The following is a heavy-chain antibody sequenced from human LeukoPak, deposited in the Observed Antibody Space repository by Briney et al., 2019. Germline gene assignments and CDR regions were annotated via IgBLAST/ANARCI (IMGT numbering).Heavy chain of an antibody. CDR3: ARDIYPNIAAANRTYYYYYGMDV. J-gene: IGHJ6*02. CDR2: INPNSGGT. CDR1: GYTFTGYY. V-gene: IGHV1-2*02. D-gene: IGHD6-13*01. Sequence: GASVKVSCKASGYTFTGYYMHWVRQAPGQGLEWMGWINPNSGGTNYAQKFQGRVTMTRDTSISTAYMELSRLRSDDTAVYYCARDIYPNIAAANRTYYYYYGMDVWGQGTTVTVSS.